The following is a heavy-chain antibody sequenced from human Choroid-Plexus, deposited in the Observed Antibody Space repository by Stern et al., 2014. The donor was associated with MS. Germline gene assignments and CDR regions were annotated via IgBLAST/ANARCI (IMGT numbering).Heavy chain of an antibody. CDR3: ARQLGHSNFLHY. D-gene: IGHD4-11*01. V-gene: IGHV5-51*01. J-gene: IGHJ4*02. CDR2: IHPGDSEV. CDR1: GYSFTNYW. Sequence: VQLVQSGAGVKRPGQSLKISCRASGYSFTNYWVAWVRQKPGKGLEWMGIIHPGDSEVRYSPSFQGRVTISVDRSINTAYLQWSSLQPSDTAMYYCARQLGHSNFLHYWGQGVLVTVSS.